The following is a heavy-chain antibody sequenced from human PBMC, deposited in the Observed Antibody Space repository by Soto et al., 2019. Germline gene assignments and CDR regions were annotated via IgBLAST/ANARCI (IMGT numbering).Heavy chain of an antibody. CDR1: GLIFGDHS. D-gene: IGHD3-10*01. Sequence: GGSLRLSCEASGLIFGDHSMSWVRQAPGKGLEWVSAIIGNGVATNYADSVKGRFTISRENSKKTLYLQMKRLRADDKAGYYCARGGISMGRRTNQWFDPRGQGTLVTVSS. J-gene: IGHJ5*02. CDR3: ARGGISMGRRTNQWFDP. V-gene: IGHV3-23*01. CDR2: IIGNGVAT.